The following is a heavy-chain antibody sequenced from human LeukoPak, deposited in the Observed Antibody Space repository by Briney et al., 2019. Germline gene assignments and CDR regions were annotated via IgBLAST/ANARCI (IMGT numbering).Heavy chain of an antibody. D-gene: IGHD5-24*01. Sequence: SETLSLTCTVSGGSISSGGYYWSWIRQHPGKGLEWIGYIYYSGSTYYNPSLKSRVTISVDTSKNQFSLKLSSVTAADTAVYYCARGLGEMATISPFDYRGQGTLVTVSS. CDR2: IYYSGST. CDR3: ARGLGEMATISPFDY. V-gene: IGHV4-31*03. CDR1: GGSISSGGYY. J-gene: IGHJ4*02.